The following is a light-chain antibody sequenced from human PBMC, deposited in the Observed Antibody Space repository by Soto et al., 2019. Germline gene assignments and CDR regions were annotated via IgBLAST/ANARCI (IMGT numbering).Light chain of an antibody. V-gene: IGLV2-23*01. Sequence: QSALTQLASVSGSPGQSITISCTGTSSDVGSYNLVSWYQQHPGKAPKLMIYEGSRRPSGVSNRFSGSKSGNTASLTISGLQAEDEADYYCCAYAGGSVVFGGGTKLTVL. CDR1: SSDVGSYNL. CDR3: CAYAGGSVV. J-gene: IGLJ3*02. CDR2: EGS.